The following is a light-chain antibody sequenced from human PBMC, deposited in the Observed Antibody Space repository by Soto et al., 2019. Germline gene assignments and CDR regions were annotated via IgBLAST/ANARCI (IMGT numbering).Light chain of an antibody. V-gene: IGLV2-14*01. CDR3: SSYTSSSTLGV. J-gene: IGLJ1*01. CDR2: DVS. CDR1: RSDVGGYNY. Sequence: QAALPQAESVSGSPGQSITIACTGTRSDVGGYNYVSWYQQHPGKAPKLMIYDVSNRPSGVSNRFSGSKSGNTASLTISGLQAEDEADYYCSSYTSSSTLGVFGTGT.